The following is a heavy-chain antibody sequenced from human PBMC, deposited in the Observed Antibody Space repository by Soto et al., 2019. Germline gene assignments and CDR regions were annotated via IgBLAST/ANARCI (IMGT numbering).Heavy chain of an antibody. Sequence: SETLSLTCSVSGDSISTVDYFWAWFRHPPGHALEYIGYIYKIATTYYNPSFESRVAISLDTSKSQFSLNVTSLTAADTAVYFCARGRYCLTGRCFPNWFDSWGQGSMVTVSS. CDR3: ARGRYCLTGRCFPNWFDS. J-gene: IGHJ5*01. V-gene: IGHV4-30-4*01. CDR1: GDSISTVDYF. D-gene: IGHD2-15*01. CDR2: IYKIATT.